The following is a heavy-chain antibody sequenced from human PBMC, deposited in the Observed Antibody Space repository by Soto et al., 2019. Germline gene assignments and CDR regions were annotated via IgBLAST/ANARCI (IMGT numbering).Heavy chain of an antibody. J-gene: IGHJ4*02. CDR2: IYYSGST. CDR3: ARDAAYYDFWSGYFPFDY. Sequence: SETLSLTCTVSGGSISSGGYYWSWIRQHPGKGLEWIGYIYYSGSTYYNPSLKSRVTISVDTSKNQFSLKLSSVTAADPAVYYCARDAAYYDFWSGYFPFDYWGQGTLVTVSS. V-gene: IGHV4-31*03. CDR1: GGSISSGGYY. D-gene: IGHD3-3*01.